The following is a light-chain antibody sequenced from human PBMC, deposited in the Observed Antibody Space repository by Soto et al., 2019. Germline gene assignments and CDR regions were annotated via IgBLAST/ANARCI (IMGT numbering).Light chain of an antibody. CDR2: GAS. CDR3: QQFGTSPLT. J-gene: IGKJ3*01. CDR1: QSVSSN. V-gene: IGKV3-20*01. Sequence: IVMQQSPATLSVSPGERATLSCRASQSVSSNLAWYQQKPGQAPRLLIYGASTRATGIPDRFSGSGSGTDFTLTISRLEPEDFAVYYCQQFGTSPLTFGPGTKVDIK.